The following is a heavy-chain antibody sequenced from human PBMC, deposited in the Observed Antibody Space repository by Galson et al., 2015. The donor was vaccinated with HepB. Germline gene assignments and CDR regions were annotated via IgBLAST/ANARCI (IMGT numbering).Heavy chain of an antibody. CDR2: ISSSSSYT. Sequence: SLRLSCAASGFTFSSYSMNWVRQAPGKGLEWVSYISSSSSYTNYADSVKGRFTISRDNAKNSLYLQMNSLRAEDTAVYYCARSLWFGELYPDAFDIWGQGTMVTVSS. CDR3: ARSLWFGELYPDAFDI. V-gene: IGHV3-21*05. J-gene: IGHJ3*02. D-gene: IGHD3-10*01. CDR1: GFTFSSYS.